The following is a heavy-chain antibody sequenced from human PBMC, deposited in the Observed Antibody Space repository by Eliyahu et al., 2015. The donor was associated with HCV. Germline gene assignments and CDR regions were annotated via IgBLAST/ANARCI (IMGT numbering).Heavy chain of an antibody. D-gene: IGHD4-11*01. V-gene: IGHV5-51*01. J-gene: IGHJ4*02. Sequence: EVQLVQSGAEVKKPGESLKIXCXGSGYXFTSYWIGWVXQMPGKGLEWMGIIYPGDSDTRYSPSFQGQVTISADKSISTAYLQWSSLKASDTAMYYCARLPLMRLQVANSVNPYYWGQGTLVTVSS. CDR3: ARLPLMRLQVANSVNPYY. CDR2: IYPGDSDT. CDR1: GYXFTSYW.